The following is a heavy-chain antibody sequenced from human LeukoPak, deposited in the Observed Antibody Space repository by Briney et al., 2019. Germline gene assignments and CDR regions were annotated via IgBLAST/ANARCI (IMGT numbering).Heavy chain of an antibody. D-gene: IGHD3-22*01. CDR1: GYTFTSYG. CDR2: IGAYNGNT. J-gene: IGHJ5*02. V-gene: IGHV1-18*01. CDR3: ARAYYYDPPFNWFDP. Sequence: ASVKVSCKASGYTFTSYGISWVRQAPGQGLEWMGWIGAYNGNTNYAQKLQGRVTMTTDTSTSTAYMELRSLRSDDTAVYYCARAYYYDPPFNWFDPWGQGTLVTVSS.